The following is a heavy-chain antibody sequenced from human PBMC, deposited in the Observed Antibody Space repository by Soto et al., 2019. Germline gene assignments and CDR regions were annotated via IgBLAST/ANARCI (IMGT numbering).Heavy chain of an antibody. V-gene: IGHV4-39*01. CDR1: GGSISSSSYY. CDR3: ASTTVTTPYWYFDL. Sequence: QLQLQESGPGLVKPSETLSLTCTVSGGSISSSSYYWGWLRQPPGKGLEWIGRIYYSGSTYYNPSLKSLVTISVDTSKNQFSLRLSSVTAADTAVYCCASTTVTTPYWYFDLWGRGTLVTVSS. D-gene: IGHD4-17*01. CDR2: IYYSGST. J-gene: IGHJ2*01.